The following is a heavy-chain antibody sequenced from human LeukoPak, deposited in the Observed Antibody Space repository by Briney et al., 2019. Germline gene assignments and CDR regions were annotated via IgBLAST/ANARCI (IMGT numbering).Heavy chain of an antibody. J-gene: IGHJ4*02. D-gene: IGHD2-2*01. CDR3: AKQEDCSSTSCYWAPFDY. CDR2: FWLDGSNK. V-gene: IGHV3-33*06. Sequence: GSLQLSCAASGFPFRCYGKPRVRPAPGKGPEGVAGFWLDGSNKYYADSVKGRFTISRDNSKNTLYLQMNSLRAEDTAVYYCAKQEDCSSTSCYWAPFDYWGQGTLVTVSS. CDR1: GFPFRCYG.